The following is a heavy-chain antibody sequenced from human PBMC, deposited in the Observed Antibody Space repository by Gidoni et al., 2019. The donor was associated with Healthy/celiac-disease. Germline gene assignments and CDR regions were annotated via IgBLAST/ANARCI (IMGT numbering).Heavy chain of an antibody. J-gene: IGHJ4*02. V-gene: IGHV3-73*02. CDR1: GFTFSGSA. CDR2: IRSKANSYAT. CDR3: TRLGYYDSSGTNS. Sequence: EVQLVESGGGLVHPGGSLKLSCAASGFTFSGSAMHWVLQASGKGLEWVGRIRSKANSYATAYAASVKGRFTISRDDSKNTAYLQMNSLKTEDTAVYYCTRLGYYDSSGTNSWGQGTLVTVSS. D-gene: IGHD3-22*01.